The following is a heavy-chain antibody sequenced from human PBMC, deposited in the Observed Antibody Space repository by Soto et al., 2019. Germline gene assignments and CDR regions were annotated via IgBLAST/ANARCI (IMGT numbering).Heavy chain of an antibody. V-gene: IGHV2-5*02. CDR3: ARMVSSAWYHDY. J-gene: IGHJ4*02. CDR1: GFSLSTRDVG. D-gene: IGHD6-19*01. CDR2: IYWDDYK. Sequence: SGPTLVNPTQTLTLTCTFSGFSLSTRDVGVGWIRQPPGKALEWLTLIYWDDYKHYSPSLETRLAITKDTSKNQVVLTMTNMDPVDTATYYCARMVSSAWYHDYWGQGTLVTVSS.